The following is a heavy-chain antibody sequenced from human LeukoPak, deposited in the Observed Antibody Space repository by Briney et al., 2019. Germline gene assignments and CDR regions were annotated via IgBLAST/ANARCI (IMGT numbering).Heavy chain of an antibody. V-gene: IGHV1-2*02. J-gene: IGHJ5*02. D-gene: IGHD2-2*01. CDR2: NSGGT. Sequence: NSGGTNYAQKFQGRVTMTRDTSISTAYMELSRLRSDDTAVYYCAREVCSSTSCYLNWFDPWGQGTLVTVSS. CDR3: AREVCSSTSCYLNWFDP.